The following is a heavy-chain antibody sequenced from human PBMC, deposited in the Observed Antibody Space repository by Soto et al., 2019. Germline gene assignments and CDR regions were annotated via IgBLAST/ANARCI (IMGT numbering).Heavy chain of an antibody. D-gene: IGHD6-19*01. CDR1: GFTFSSYA. J-gene: IGHJ4*02. CDR3: AKDFDSSGWYWSGIDY. CDR2: ISGSGGST. V-gene: IGHV3-23*04. Sequence: VESGGGLVQPGGSLRLSCAASGFTFSSYAMSWVRQAPGKGLEWVSAISGSGGSTYYADSVKGRFTISRDNSKNTLYLQMNSLRAEDTAVYYCAKDFDSSGWYWSGIDYWGQGTLVTVSS.